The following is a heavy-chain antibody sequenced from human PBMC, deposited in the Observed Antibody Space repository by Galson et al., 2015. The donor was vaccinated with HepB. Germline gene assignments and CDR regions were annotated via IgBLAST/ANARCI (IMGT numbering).Heavy chain of an antibody. J-gene: IGHJ2*01. D-gene: IGHD2-21*02. V-gene: IGHV3-11*01. CDR1: GFTFSDYY. CDR3: ARAVEGGCGGDCYPTNYWYFDL. CDR2: ISSSGSTI. Sequence: SLRLSCAASGFTFSDYYMSWIRQAPGKGLEWVSYISSSGSTIYYADSVKGRFTTSRDNAKNSLYLQMNSLRAEDTAVYYCARAVEGGCGGDCYPTNYWYFDLWGRGTLVTVSS.